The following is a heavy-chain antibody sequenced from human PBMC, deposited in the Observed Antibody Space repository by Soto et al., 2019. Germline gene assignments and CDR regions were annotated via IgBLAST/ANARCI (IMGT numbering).Heavy chain of an antibody. Sequence: QVHLVESGGGVVQPGRSLRLSCAASGFTFSSYSMHWVRQAPGKGLEWVAVISYDGSYKYNADSVKGRFTISRDNSRNALYLQMHSLRADDTAVYYCAIGAGIAVTSTSFDCWGQGTLVTVSS. J-gene: IGHJ4*02. CDR1: GFTFSSYS. V-gene: IGHV3-30-3*01. CDR3: AIGAGIAVTSTSFDC. CDR2: ISYDGSYK. D-gene: IGHD6-19*01.